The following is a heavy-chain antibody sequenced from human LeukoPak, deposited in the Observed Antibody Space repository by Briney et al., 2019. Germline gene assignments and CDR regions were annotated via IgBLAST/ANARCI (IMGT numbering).Heavy chain of an antibody. J-gene: IGHJ6*04. V-gene: IGHV3-53*01. D-gene: IGHD1/OR15-1a*01. CDR2: IYSGGTT. CDR1: GFSVSINF. CDR3: ARDGYGNNYMDV. Sequence: GGSLRLSCAASGFSVSINFMSWVRQAPGKGLEWVSVIYSGGTTYYADSVKGRFTISRDNSKNTLSLQMNNLRAEDTAVYYCARDGYGNNYMDVWGKGTTVTVSS.